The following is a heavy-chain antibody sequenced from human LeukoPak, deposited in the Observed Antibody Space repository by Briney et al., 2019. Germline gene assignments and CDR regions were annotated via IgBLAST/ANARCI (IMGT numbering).Heavy chain of an antibody. CDR2: INPNSGGT. J-gene: IGHJ4*02. Sequence: GASVKVSCKASGYTFTGYYMHWVRQAPGQGLEWMGWINPNSGGTNYAQKFQGRVTMTRNTSISTAYMELSSLRSEDTAVYYCARGPSRIDDYWGQGTLVTVSS. CDR3: ARGPSRIDDY. V-gene: IGHV1-2*02. D-gene: IGHD1-26*01. CDR1: GYTFTGYY.